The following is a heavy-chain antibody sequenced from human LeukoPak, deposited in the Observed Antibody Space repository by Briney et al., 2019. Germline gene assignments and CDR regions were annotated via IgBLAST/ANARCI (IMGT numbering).Heavy chain of an antibody. D-gene: IGHD1-26*01. J-gene: IGHJ5*02. Sequence: GGSLRLSCAASGFSFSILNMNWVRQAPGKGLEWVSSISGRSSFIWYADSVKGRFIISRDNSKNTLYLQMNSLRAEDTAVYYCARDTHSGSYYRVGLTWGQGTLVTVSS. CDR1: GFSFSILN. CDR3: ARDTHSGSYYRVGLT. CDR2: ISGRSSFI. V-gene: IGHV3-21*01.